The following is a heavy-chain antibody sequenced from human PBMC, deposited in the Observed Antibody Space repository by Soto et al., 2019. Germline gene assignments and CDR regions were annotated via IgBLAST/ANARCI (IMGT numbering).Heavy chain of an antibody. D-gene: IGHD6-19*01. CDR2: IGTAGDT. V-gene: IGHV3-13*01. CDR1: GFTFSSYD. J-gene: IGHJ6*02. CDR3: ARVFSGWPHRGGYGMDV. Sequence: PGGSLRLSCAASGFTFSSYDMHWVRQATGKGLEWVSAIGTAGDTYYPGSVKGRFTISGENAKNSLYLQMNSLRAGDTAVYYCARVFSGWPHRGGYGMDVWGQGTTVTVSS.